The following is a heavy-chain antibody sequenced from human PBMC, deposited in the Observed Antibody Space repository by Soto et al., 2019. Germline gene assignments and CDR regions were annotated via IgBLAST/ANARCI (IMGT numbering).Heavy chain of an antibody. CDR2: INPATGAA. D-gene: IGHD3-3*01. CDR3: ASGGGVGVAGSAAFDM. Sequence: QLHLVQSGAVVKKPGASVTVSCSASGYPVTAYYMHWVRQAPGRGVEWMGWINPATGAAKYTQTFQGRVTMTRDTSTSTVFMELSGLTSEDSAVFYCASGGGVGVAGSAAFDMWGQGTLVTVSS. V-gene: IGHV1-2*02. CDR1: GYPVTAYY. J-gene: IGHJ3*02.